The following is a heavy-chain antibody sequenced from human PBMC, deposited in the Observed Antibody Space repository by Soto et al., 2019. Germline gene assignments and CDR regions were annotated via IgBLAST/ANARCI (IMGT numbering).Heavy chain of an antibody. CDR1: GGSISSYY. CDR3: ARHCGGDCSSDDAFDI. CDR2: IYYSGRT. Sequence: QVQLQESGPGLVKPSETLSLTCTVSGGSISSYYWSWVRLTPGKGLEWIGYIYYSGRTNYNPSLKSRVTISVDTSKTQFSLKLISVTAADTAVYYCARHCGGDCSSDDAFDIWGQGTMVTVSS. J-gene: IGHJ3*02. V-gene: IGHV4-59*08. D-gene: IGHD2-21*02.